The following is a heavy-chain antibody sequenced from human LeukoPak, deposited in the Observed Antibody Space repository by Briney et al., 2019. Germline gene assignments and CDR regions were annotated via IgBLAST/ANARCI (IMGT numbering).Heavy chain of an antibody. CDR3: ARVPLVGANTYYYYMDV. V-gene: IGHV4-30-2*01. D-gene: IGHD1-26*01. CDR2: IYHSGST. CDR1: GGSISSGGYY. Sequence: SSETLSLTCTVSGGSISSGGYYWSWIRQPPGKGLEWIGYIYHSGSTYYNPSLKSRVTISVDRSKNQFSLKLSSVTAADTAVYYCARVPLVGANTYYYYMDVWGKGTTVTVSS. J-gene: IGHJ6*03.